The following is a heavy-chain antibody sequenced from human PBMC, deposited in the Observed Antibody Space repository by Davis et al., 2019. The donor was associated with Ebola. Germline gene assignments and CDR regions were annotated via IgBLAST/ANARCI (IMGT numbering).Heavy chain of an antibody. CDR2: IYWDDDK. CDR1: GFSLSTSGVG. D-gene: IGHD2-8*02. J-gene: IGHJ3*02. Sequence: SGPTLVIPTQTLTLPCTFSGFSLSTSGVGVGWIRQPPGKALEWLALIYWDDDKRYSPSLKSRITITKDTSKNQVVLTMTNMDPVDTATYYCAHAQDSCTGGVCYNDAFDIWGQGTMVTVSS. V-gene: IGHV2-5*02. CDR3: AHAQDSCTGGVCYNDAFDI.